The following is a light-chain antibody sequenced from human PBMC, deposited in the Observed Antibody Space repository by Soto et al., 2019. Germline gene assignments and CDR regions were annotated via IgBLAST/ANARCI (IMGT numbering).Light chain of an antibody. J-gene: IGKJ1*01. CDR3: QQENRDST. V-gene: IGKV1-5*01. CDR2: DAY. Sequence: DIQMNQSPSTLSASVGDRVTITCRASQSISSWWAWYQQKPGKAPKLLIYDAYSLESGDPSRFSGSGAGTEFSPPNRNLQPEESATYYSQQENRDSTFGEGTKGEIK. CDR1: QSISSW.